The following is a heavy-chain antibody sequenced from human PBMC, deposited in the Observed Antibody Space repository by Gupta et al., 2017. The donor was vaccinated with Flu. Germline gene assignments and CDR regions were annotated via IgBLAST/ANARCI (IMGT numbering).Heavy chain of an antibody. Sequence: HVQLQESAPGLGKPSQTLSLTCTVSGGPINRGGYSCSWIPQHPGKCLEWIGYIYYSGSTYYNTSLQSRVTISVDTSKHQFSLKLSCVTAADTTVYYCARDPGYCSGGSCYPRGGAFDIWGQGTMVTVSS. CDR1: GGPINRGGYS. V-gene: IGHV4-31*03. D-gene: IGHD2-15*01. CDR3: ARDPGYCSGGSCYPRGGAFDI. CDR2: IYYSGST. J-gene: IGHJ3*02.